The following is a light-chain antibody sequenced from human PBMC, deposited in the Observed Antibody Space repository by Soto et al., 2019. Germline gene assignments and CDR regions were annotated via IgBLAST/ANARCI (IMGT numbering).Light chain of an antibody. J-gene: IGLJ1*01. V-gene: IGLV2-14*01. CDR3: NSFRVSHLYV. Sequence: QSVLTQPPSVSAAPGQKVTISCSGSSSNIGNNYVSWYQHHPGKAPKLIIYEVTHRPSGVSDRFSASKSGNTASLTISGLQAEDEADYYCNSFRVSHLYVFGTGTKVTVL. CDR2: EVT. CDR1: SSNIGNNY.